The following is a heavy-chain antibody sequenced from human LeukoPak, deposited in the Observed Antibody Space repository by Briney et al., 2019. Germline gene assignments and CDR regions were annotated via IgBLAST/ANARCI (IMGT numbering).Heavy chain of an antibody. CDR1: GFTFSSYG. Sequence: PGGSLRLSCAASGFTFSSYGMHWVRQAPGKGLEWVAVISYDGSNKYYADSVKGRFTISRDNSKNTLYLQMNSLRAEDTAVYYCAKAHTAGATEYYFDYWGQGTLVTVSS. V-gene: IGHV3-30*18. J-gene: IGHJ4*02. CDR2: ISYDGSNK. CDR3: AKAHTAGATEYYFDY. D-gene: IGHD5-12*01.